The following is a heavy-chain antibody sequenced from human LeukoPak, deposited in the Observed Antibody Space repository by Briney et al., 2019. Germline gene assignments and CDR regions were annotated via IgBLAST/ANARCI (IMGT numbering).Heavy chain of an antibody. J-gene: IGHJ4*02. CDR1: GFTFSSYA. CDR3: AKVLWARYYFDY. D-gene: IGHD3-10*01. Sequence: PGRSLRLSCAASGFTFSSYAMSWVRQAPGKGLEWVSAISGSGGSTYYADSVKGRFTISRDNSKNTLYLQMNSLRAEDTAVYYCAKVLWARYYFDYWGQGTLVTVSS. V-gene: IGHV3-23*01. CDR2: ISGSGGST.